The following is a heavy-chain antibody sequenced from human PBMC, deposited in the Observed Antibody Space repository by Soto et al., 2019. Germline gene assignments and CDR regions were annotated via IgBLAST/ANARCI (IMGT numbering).Heavy chain of an antibody. CDR1: GGSISSYY. CDR3: ARATPLFGVVIMEDNGFDP. J-gene: IGHJ5*02. V-gene: IGHV4-59*01. D-gene: IGHD3-3*01. Sequence: TSETLSLTCTVSGGSISSYYWSWIRQPPGKGLEWIGYIYYSGSTNYNPSLKSRVTISVDTSKNQFSLKLSSVTAADTAVYYCARATPLFGVVIMEDNGFDPWGQGTLVTVSS. CDR2: IYYSGST.